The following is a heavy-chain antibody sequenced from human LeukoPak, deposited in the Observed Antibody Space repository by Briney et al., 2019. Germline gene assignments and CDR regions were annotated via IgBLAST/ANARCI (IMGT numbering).Heavy chain of an antibody. CDR1: GFTVSSNY. V-gene: IGHV3-53*01. CDR3: TRRGDGGRSFDF. J-gene: IGHJ4*02. D-gene: IGHD4-23*01. Sequence: GGSLRLSCVPSGFTVSSNYMSWVRQAPGKGLEWVSLIYNSGSTYYTDSVKGRFTISRDNSKNTLYPQMNSLRAEDTAVYYCTRRGDGGRSFDFWGQGTLVTVSS. CDR2: IYNSGST.